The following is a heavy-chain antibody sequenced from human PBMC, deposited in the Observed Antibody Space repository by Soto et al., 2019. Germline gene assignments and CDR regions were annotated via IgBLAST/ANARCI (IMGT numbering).Heavy chain of an antibody. CDR3: ARDKVGVDV. V-gene: IGHV4-30-2*01. Sequence: TLSLTCYVSGGSINTGYYSGSWIRQPPGKGLEWIGYIYHSGSTYYNPSLESRVTISVDRSNNQFSLKLTSVNPQDTAVYYCARDKVGVDVWGQGTTVTVSS. J-gene: IGHJ6*02. CDR1: GGSINTGYYS. CDR2: IYHSGST.